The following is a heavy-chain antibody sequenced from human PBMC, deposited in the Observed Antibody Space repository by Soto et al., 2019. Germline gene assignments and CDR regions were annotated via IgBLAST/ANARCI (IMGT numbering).Heavy chain of an antibody. Sequence: QVQLQESGPGLVRPSQTLSLTCTVSGDSITRDYYWSWIRQTPGRGLEWLGHIYYSGGTFYSLSLKGPPSRSVDTAKNHFSRKLTSLTAPDTAVYYCARDPAAKFSESHSYFPLFDPLGRGTLVTVSS. CDR1: GDSITRDYY. J-gene: IGHJ5*02. CDR3: ARDPAAKFSESHSYFPLFDP. V-gene: IGHV4-30-4*01. CDR2: IYYSGGT. D-gene: IGHD3-16*01.